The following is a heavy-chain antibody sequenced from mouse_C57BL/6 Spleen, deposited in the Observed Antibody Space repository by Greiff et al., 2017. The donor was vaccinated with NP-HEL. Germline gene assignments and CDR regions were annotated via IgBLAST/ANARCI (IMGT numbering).Heavy chain of an antibody. CDR1: GYTFTTYP. CDR3: ARSNYYGSSSFAY. CDR2: FHPYNDDT. D-gene: IGHD1-1*01. Sequence: VKLVESGAELVKPGASVKMSCKASGYTFTTYPIEWMKQNHGKSLEWIGNFHPYNDDTKYNEKFKGKATLTVEKSSSTVYLELSRLTSDDSAVYYCARSNYYGSSSFAYWGQGALVTVSP. J-gene: IGHJ3*01. V-gene: IGHV1-47*01.